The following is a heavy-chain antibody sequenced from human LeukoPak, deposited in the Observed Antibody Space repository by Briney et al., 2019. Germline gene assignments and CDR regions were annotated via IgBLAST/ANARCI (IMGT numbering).Heavy chain of an antibody. CDR1: GYTLTGYY. CDR2: INPNSGGA. D-gene: IGHD5-12*01. V-gene: IGHV1-2*02. J-gene: IGHJ3*02. CDR3: ARGSGYDYRAFDI. Sequence: ASVKVSCKASGYTLTGYYLHWVRQAPGQGLEWMGWINPNSGGANYTQKFQGRVTMTRDTSISTAYLEMSSLTSDDTAVYYCARGSGYDYRAFDIWGQGTMVAVSS.